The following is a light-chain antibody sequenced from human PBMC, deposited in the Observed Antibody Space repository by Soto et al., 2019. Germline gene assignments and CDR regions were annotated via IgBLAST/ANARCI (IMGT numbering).Light chain of an antibody. CDR2: SNN. V-gene: IGLV1-47*02. CDR3: AAWDDSLSGRV. J-gene: IGLJ3*02. Sequence: QSLLTQPPSASGTPGQRVTTSGSGSSSNIGSNYVYWYQQLPGTAPQLLIYSNNQRPSGVPDRFSGSKSGTSASLAISGLRYEDEVDYYGAAWDDSLSGRVFGGGTQRTVL. CDR1: SSNIGSNY.